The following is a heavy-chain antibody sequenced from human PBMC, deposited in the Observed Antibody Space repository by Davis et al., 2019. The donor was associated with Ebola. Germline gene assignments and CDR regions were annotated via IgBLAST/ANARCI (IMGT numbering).Heavy chain of an antibody. CDR3: ARLPWGHYYDSSGYTRGFDY. D-gene: IGHD3-22*01. CDR1: GYTFTSYD. CDR2: IIPIFGAA. Sequence: SVKVSCKASGYTFTSYDINWVRQAPGQGLEWMGGIIPIFGAANYAQKFQGRVTITADESTSTAYMELSSLRSEDTAVYYCARLPWGHYYDSSGYTRGFDYWGQGTLVTVSS. V-gene: IGHV1-69*13. J-gene: IGHJ4*02.